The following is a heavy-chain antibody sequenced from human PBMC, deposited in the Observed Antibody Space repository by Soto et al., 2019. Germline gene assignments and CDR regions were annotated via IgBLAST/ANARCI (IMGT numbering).Heavy chain of an antibody. CDR1: GYTFTSYA. D-gene: IGHD6-13*01. CDR2: IVVGSGNT. V-gene: IGHV1-58*02. Sequence: SVKVSCKASGYTFTSYAMQWVRQARGQRLEWIGWIVVGSGNTNYAQKFQERVTITRDMSTSTAYMELSSLRSEDTAVYYCAADPGIAALDAFDIWGQGTMVTVSS. CDR3: AADPGIAALDAFDI. J-gene: IGHJ3*02.